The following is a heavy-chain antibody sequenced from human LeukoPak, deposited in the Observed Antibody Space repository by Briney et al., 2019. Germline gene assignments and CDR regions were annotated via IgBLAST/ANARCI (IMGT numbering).Heavy chain of an antibody. CDR3: AKARSYSTSSLTFDM. CDR1: GFSLSRYA. CDR2: TIGSGART. D-gene: IGHD6-6*01. V-gene: IGHV3-23*01. Sequence: PGGSLRLSCAASGFSLSRYAMNWGRRAPGKGLGWVSSTIGSGARTYYADSVKGRFTISRENTKNTLYRQMNSLRADDTALYYCAKARSYSTSSLTFDMWGQGPMVTVSS. J-gene: IGHJ3*02.